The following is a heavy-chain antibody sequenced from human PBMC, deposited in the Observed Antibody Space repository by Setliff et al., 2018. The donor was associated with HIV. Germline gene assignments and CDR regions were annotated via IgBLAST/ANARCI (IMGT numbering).Heavy chain of an antibody. CDR1: GYSISSGYY. CDR3: ASAGPYCGDDCPYNWLTP. J-gene: IGHJ5*02. V-gene: IGHV4-38-2*01. D-gene: IGHD2-21*02. CDR2: INHSGST. Sequence: PSETLSLTCAVSGYSISSGYYWGWIRQPPGKGLEWIGEINHSGSTNYNPSLKSRVTISVDTSKNLFSLTLRSVTAADTAVYYCASAGPYCGDDCPYNWLTPWGQGTLVTVSS.